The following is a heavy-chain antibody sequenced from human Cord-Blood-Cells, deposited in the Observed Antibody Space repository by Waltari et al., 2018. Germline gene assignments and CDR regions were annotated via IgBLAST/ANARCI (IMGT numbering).Heavy chain of an antibody. V-gene: IGHV3-74*01. Sequence: YWMHWVRQAPGKGLVWVSRINSDGSSTSYADSVKGRFTISRDNAKNTLYLQMNSLRAEDTAVYYCARDFVAARPYYYYYGMDVWGQGTTVTVSS. J-gene: IGHJ6*02. D-gene: IGHD6-6*01. CDR1: YW. CDR2: INSDGSST. CDR3: ARDFVAARPYYYYYGMDV.